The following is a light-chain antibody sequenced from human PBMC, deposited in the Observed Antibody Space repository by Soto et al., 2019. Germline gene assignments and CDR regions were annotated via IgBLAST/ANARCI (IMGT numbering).Light chain of an antibody. Sequence: EIVMTQSPATLSVCPGERATLSCRASQSISSNLAWYQQKPGQAPRLLIYGASTRATGIPARFSGSRSGTEFTLTISSLQSEDFAVYYCQQYNNWPPWTFGQGTKVEIK. CDR1: QSISSN. CDR2: GAS. CDR3: QQYNNWPPWT. V-gene: IGKV3-15*01. J-gene: IGKJ1*01.